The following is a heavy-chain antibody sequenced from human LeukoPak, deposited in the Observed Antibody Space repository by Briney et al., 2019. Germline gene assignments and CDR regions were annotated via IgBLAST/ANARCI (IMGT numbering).Heavy chain of an antibody. J-gene: IGHJ6*03. CDR1: GGTFSSYA. Sequence: ASVKVSCKASGGTFSSYAISWVRQAPGQGLEWMGGIIPIFGTANYAQKFQGRVTITADESTSTAYMELSSLRSEDTAVYYCARSLLKGLWFGELSSSYYYYMDVWGKGTTVTISS. CDR2: IIPIFGTA. V-gene: IGHV1-69*13. CDR3: ARSLLKGLWFGELSSSYYYYMDV. D-gene: IGHD3-10*01.